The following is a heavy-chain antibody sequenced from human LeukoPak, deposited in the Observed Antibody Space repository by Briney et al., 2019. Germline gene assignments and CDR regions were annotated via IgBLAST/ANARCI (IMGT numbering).Heavy chain of an antibody. CDR3: AKGSEYSSSVFDY. CDR2: ITGSSSFI. D-gene: IGHD6-6*01. Sequence: PGGSLRLSCAASGFTFSTYSMNWVRQAPGKGLEWVSSITGSSSFIYYADSVKGRFTISRDNARNSLHLQMNSLRAEDTAVYYCAKGSEYSSSVFDYWGQGTLATVSS. J-gene: IGHJ4*02. CDR1: GFTFSTYS. V-gene: IGHV3-21*01.